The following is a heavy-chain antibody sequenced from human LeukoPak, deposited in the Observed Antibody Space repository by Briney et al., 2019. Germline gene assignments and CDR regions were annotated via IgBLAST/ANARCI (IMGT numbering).Heavy chain of an antibody. CDR2: IDWDDDK. D-gene: IGHD6-13*01. Sequence: SGPTLVNPTQTLTLTCTFSGFSPSTSGMCVSWIRQPPGKALEWLARIDWDDDKCYSPSLQTRLTVSKDTSKIQVVLTMNNMAPVDTGTYYCARMGYTKTPGDYWGQGTQVTVSS. V-gene: IGHV2-70*11. J-gene: IGHJ4*02. CDR3: ARMGYTKTPGDY. CDR1: GFSPSTSGMC.